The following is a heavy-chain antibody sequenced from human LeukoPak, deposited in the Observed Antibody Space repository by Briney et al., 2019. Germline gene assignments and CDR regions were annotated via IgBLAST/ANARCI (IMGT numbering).Heavy chain of an antibody. D-gene: IGHD1-26*01. CDR1: GGSISSYY. V-gene: IGHV4-59*01. J-gene: IGHJ6*03. CDR3: ARAGGSYSDYYMDV. Sequence: SETLSLTCTVSGGSISSYYWGWIRQPPGKGLEWIGYIYYSGSTNYNPSLKSRVTIPVDTSKNQFSLKLSSVTAADTAVYYCARAGGSYSDYYMDVWGKGTTVTVSS. CDR2: IYYSGST.